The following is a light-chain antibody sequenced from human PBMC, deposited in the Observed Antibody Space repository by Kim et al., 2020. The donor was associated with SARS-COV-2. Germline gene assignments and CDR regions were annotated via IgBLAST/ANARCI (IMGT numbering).Light chain of an antibody. CDR2: AAS. Sequence: EIVLTQSPDTLSLSLGERATLSCRASQSVSSSYLGWYQQKPGQAPRLIIYAASSRATGIPDRFSGSGSGTDFTLTISRLEPEDFAVYYCQHYGSSRWTFGQGTKVDIK. J-gene: IGKJ1*01. CDR1: QSVSSSY. V-gene: IGKV3-20*01. CDR3: QHYGSSRWT.